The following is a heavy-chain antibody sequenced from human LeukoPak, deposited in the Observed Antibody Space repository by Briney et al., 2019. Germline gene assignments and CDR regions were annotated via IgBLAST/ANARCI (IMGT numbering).Heavy chain of an antibody. D-gene: IGHD2-2*02. CDR3: ANTILTGAL. CDR1: GFTFNTYW. CDR2: ISSSSSHI. V-gene: IGHV3-21*01. J-gene: IGHJ4*02. Sequence: GGSLRLSCATSGFTFNTYWMSWVRQAPGKGLKWVPSISSSSSHIYYADSVKGRFTISRDNAKNSLYLQMNSLRAEDTAVYYCANTILTGALWGQGTLVTVSS.